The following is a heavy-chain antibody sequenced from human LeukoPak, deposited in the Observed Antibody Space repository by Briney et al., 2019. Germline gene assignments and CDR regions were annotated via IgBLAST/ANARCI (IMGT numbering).Heavy chain of an antibody. V-gene: IGHV3-30*18. CDR3: AKDPTQRYFDWLFPSDAFDI. Sequence: GGSLRLSCAASGFTFSSYGMHWVRQAPGKGLEWVAVISYDGSNKYYADSVKGRFTISRDNSKNTLYLQMNSLRAKDTAVYYCAKDPTQRYFDWLFPSDAFDIWGQGTMVTVSS. CDR1: GFTFSSYG. D-gene: IGHD3-9*01. J-gene: IGHJ3*02. CDR2: ISYDGSNK.